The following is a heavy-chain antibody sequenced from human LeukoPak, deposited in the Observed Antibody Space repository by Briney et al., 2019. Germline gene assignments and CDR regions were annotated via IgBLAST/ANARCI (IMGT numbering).Heavy chain of an antibody. CDR3: AKDPYGTRYFDY. CDR1: GFTFSSYA. Sequence: GGSLRLSCAASGFTFSSYAMSWVRQAPGKGLEWVSSLSGSGYNTYYADSVKGRFTISRDNSKNTVYLQMNSLRAEDTAVYYCAKDPYGTRYFDYWGQGTLVTVSA. CDR2: LSGSGYNT. V-gene: IGHV3-23*01. J-gene: IGHJ4*02. D-gene: IGHD2-2*01.